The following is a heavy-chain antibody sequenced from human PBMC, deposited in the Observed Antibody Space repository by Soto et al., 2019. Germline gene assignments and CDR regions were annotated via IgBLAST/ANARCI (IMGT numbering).Heavy chain of an antibody. CDR1: GFTFSSYA. Sequence: GGSLRLSCAASGFTFSSYAMSWVRQAPGKGLEWVSAISGSGGSTYYADSVKGRFTISRDNSKNTLYLQMNSLRAEDTAVYYCAKGGRVRGVISTDYWGQGTLVTVSS. J-gene: IGHJ4*02. CDR2: ISGSGGST. CDR3: AKGGRVRGVISTDY. V-gene: IGHV3-23*01. D-gene: IGHD3-10*01.